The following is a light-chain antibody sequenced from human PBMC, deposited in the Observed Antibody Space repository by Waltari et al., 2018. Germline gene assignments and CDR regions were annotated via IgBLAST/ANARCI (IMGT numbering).Light chain of an antibody. Sequence: QSALTQPASVSGSPGQSITISCTGSSSDIGGYNYVSWYQQHPGKVPKLIIYDVKKWPSGVSIRCSGSKSGNTASLTISGLQAEDEADYYCSSYTSSSTVVFGGGTKVTVL. CDR1: SSDIGGYNY. CDR2: DVK. V-gene: IGLV2-14*01. J-gene: IGLJ3*02. CDR3: SSYTSSSTVV.